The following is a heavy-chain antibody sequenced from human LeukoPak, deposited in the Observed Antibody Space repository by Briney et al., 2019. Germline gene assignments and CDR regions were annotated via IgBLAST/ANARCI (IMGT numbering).Heavy chain of an antibody. CDR2: IYTGDSDT. D-gene: IGHD3-22*01. CDR3: ARRAYRGYYYDSSGYIDY. J-gene: IGHJ4*02. CDR1: GYGFTSYW. Sequence: GESLKISCKGSGYGFTSYWIGWVRQMPGKGLEWMGMIYTGDSDTRYSPSFQGQVTISADKSISTAYLQWSSLKASDTAMYYCARRAYRGYYYDSSGYIDYWGQGTLVTVSS. V-gene: IGHV5-51*01.